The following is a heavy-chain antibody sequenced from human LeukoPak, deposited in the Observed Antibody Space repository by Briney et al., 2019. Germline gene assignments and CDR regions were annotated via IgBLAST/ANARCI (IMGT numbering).Heavy chain of an antibody. V-gene: IGHV3-21*04. Sequence: GGSLRLSCAASGFTLSSYSMNWVRQAPGKGLEWVSSISSSSSYIYYADSVKGRFTISRDNSKNTLYLQMNSLRAEDTAVYYCAKDRYYYDSSGYFDYWGQGTLVTVSS. CDR2: ISSSSSYI. CDR3: AKDRYYYDSSGYFDY. CDR1: GFTLSSYS. D-gene: IGHD3-22*01. J-gene: IGHJ4*02.